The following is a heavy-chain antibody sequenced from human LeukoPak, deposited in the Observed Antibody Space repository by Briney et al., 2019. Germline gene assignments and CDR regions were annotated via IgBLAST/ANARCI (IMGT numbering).Heavy chain of an antibody. CDR1: GFTFSSYE. V-gene: IGHV3-48*03. CDR3: ASQTHDCSGGSCYSVGYYFDY. J-gene: IGHJ4*02. CDR2: ISSSGSTI. Sequence: PGGSLRLSCAASGFTFSSYEMNWVRQAPGKGLEWVSYISSSGSTIYYADSGKGRFTISRDNAKNSLYLQMNSLRAEDTAVYYCASQTHDCSGGSCYSVGYYFDYWGQGTLVTVSS. D-gene: IGHD2-15*01.